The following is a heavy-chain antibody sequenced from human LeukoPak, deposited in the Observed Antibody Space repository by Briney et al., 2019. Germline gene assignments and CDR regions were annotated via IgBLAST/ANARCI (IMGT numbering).Heavy chain of an antibody. D-gene: IGHD6-19*01. J-gene: IGHJ4*02. Sequence: PGGSLRLSCAASGFTFSSYAMSWVRQAPGKGLEWVSAISGSGGSTYYADSVKGRFTISRDNSKITLYLQMNSLRAEDTAVYYCAKESQYSCGWYLLDYWGQGTLVTVSS. V-gene: IGHV3-23*01. CDR1: GFTFSSYA. CDR2: ISGSGGST. CDR3: AKESQYSCGWYLLDY.